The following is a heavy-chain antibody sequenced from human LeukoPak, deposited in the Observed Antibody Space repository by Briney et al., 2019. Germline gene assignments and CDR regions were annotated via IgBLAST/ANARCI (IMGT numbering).Heavy chain of an antibody. D-gene: IGHD6-19*01. V-gene: IGHV4-39*02. Sequence: TSETLSLTCSVSGGSISSSSSYWGWIRQPPGKGLEWIGSIYYSGSSFDNPALKSRVTISVDTSKNQFSLKLSSVTAADTAVYYCARDRLGYSSGWYRVGLFDYWGQGTLVTVSS. J-gene: IGHJ4*02. CDR2: IYYSGSS. CDR3: ARDRLGYSSGWYRVGLFDY. CDR1: GGSISSSSSY.